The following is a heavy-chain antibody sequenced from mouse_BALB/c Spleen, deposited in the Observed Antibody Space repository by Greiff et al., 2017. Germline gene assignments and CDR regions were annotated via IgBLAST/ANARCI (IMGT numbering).Heavy chain of an antibody. J-gene: IGHJ4*01. CDR2: IDPENGDT. CDR3: ARDYYGSSPYAMDY. CDR1: GFNIKDYY. D-gene: IGHD1-1*01. Sequence: VQLQQSGAELVRSGASVKLSCTASGFNIKDYYMHWVKQRPEQGLEWIGWIDPENGDTEYAPKFQGKATMTADTSSNTAYLQLSSLTSEDTAVYYCARDYYGSSPYAMDYWGQGTSVTVSS. V-gene: IGHV14-4*02.